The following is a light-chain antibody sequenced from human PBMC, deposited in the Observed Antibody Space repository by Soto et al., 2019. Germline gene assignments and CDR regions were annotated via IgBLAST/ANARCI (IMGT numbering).Light chain of an antibody. CDR2: GAS. Sequence: DIVMTQSPATLSVSPGERATLSCRASQSVSSNLAWYQQKPGQAPRLLIYGASTRATGIPARFSGSGSGTEFTLTITSLQPEDFATYYCQQSYITPRNFGPGTKVDIK. CDR1: QSVSSN. CDR3: QQSYITPRN. J-gene: IGKJ3*01. V-gene: IGKV3-15*01.